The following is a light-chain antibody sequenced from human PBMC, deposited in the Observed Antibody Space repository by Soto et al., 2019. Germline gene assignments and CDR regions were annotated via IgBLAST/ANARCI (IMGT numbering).Light chain of an antibody. CDR3: SSYTTSSTPVA. J-gene: IGLJ2*01. Sequence: QSALTQPASVSGSPGQSITISCTGTSSDVGGSNYVSWYQQHPGKAPKLMIYEVSYRPSGVSNRFSGSKSGNTASLTISGLQAEDEADYYCSSYTTSSTPVAFGGGTKVTVL. CDR1: SSDVGGSNY. V-gene: IGLV2-14*01. CDR2: EVS.